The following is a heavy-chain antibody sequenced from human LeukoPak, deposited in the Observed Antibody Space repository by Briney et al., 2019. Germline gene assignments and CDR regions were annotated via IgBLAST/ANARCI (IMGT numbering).Heavy chain of an antibody. D-gene: IGHD7-27*01. CDR3: ARSRPGWFDP. V-gene: IGHV3-11*06. Sequence: PGGSLRLSCTASGFTFGDHAMSWVRQAPGKGLEWVSYISSSSSYTNYADSVKGRFTISRDNAKNSLYLQMNSLRAEDTAVYYCARSRPGWFDPWGQGTLVTVSS. CDR1: GFTFGDHA. J-gene: IGHJ5*02. CDR2: ISSSSSYT.